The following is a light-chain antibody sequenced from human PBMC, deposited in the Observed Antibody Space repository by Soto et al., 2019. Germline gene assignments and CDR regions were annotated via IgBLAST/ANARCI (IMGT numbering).Light chain of an antibody. J-gene: IGKJ4*01. CDR2: WAS. Sequence: DIVMTQSPDSLAVSLGERATINCKSSQSVLYSSNNKIYLAWYQQKPGQPPKLLIYWASTRESGVPDRFSGSGSGTDFTLTISSLQAEDVAVYYCQQYYSTPHTFGGGTKVEIK. V-gene: IGKV4-1*01. CDR3: QQYYSTPHT. CDR1: QSVLYSSNNKIY.